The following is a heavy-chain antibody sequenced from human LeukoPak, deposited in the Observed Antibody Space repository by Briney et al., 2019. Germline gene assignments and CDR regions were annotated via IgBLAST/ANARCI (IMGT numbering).Heavy chain of an antibody. D-gene: IGHD6-19*01. CDR3: ARDLRAVASDY. V-gene: IGHV3-21*01. Sequence: GGSLRLSCAASGFTFSSCAMIWVRQAPGKGLEWVSSISSSSSYIYYADSVKGRFTISRDNAKNSLYLQMNSLRAEDTAVYYCARDLRAVASDYWGQGTLVTVSS. J-gene: IGHJ4*02. CDR1: GFTFSSCA. CDR2: ISSSSSYI.